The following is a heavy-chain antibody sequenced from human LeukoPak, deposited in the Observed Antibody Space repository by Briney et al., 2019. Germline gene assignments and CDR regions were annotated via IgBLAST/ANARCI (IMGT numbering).Heavy chain of an antibody. Sequence: SETLSLTCTVSGVSISSYYWSWIRQPPGKGLEWIGYIYYSGSTNYNPSLKSRVTISVDTSKNQFSLKLSSVTAADTAVYYCARQDGDYPLYYFDYWGQGTLVTVSS. CDR2: IYYSGST. D-gene: IGHD4-17*01. V-gene: IGHV4-59*01. CDR3: ARQDGDYPLYYFDY. CDR1: GVSISSYY. J-gene: IGHJ4*02.